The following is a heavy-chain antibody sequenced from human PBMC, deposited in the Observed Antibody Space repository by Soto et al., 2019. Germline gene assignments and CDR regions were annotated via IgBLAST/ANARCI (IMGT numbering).Heavy chain of an antibody. CDR3: ARSRSGAVADSFDF. V-gene: IGHV3-30*04. CDR1: GFSFSRHA. CDR2: ISKDGSHK. D-gene: IGHD3-10*01. J-gene: IGHJ4*02. Sequence: VGSLRLSGAASGFSFSRHAIHWVRQARGKGLEWVAVISKDGSHKYYLDSVKGRFTISRDNSKNILYLQMNSLRDEDTAVYYCARSRSGAVADSFDFWGQGTLVTVSS.